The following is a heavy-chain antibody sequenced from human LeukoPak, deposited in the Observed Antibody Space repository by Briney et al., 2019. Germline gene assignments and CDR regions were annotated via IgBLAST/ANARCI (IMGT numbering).Heavy chain of an antibody. CDR2: ISGSGGST. D-gene: IGHD3-10*01. CDR3: AKRGYYGSGSYNDY. J-gene: IGHJ4*02. V-gene: IGHV3-23*01. CDR1: GFTFSSYA. Sequence: GGSLRLSCAASGFTFSSYAMSWVRQAPGKGLEWVSAISGSGGSTYYADSVKGRFTISRDNSKNTLYLQMNSLRAEDTAVYYCAKRGYYGSGSYNDYWGQGTLVTVSS.